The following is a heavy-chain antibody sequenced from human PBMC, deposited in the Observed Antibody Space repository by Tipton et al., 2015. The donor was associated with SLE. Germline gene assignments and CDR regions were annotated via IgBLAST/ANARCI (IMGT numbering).Heavy chain of an antibody. CDR1: GFTFSSYS. CDR3: ARAGVIMGGFDY. J-gene: IGHJ4*02. Sequence: GSLRLSCAASGFTFSSYSMNWVRQAPGKGLEWVSSISSSSSYIYYADSVKGRFTISRDNAKNSLYLQMNSLRAEDTAVYYCARAGVIMGGFDYWGQGTLVTVSS. D-gene: IGHD2-21*01. CDR2: ISSSSSYI. V-gene: IGHV3-21*01.